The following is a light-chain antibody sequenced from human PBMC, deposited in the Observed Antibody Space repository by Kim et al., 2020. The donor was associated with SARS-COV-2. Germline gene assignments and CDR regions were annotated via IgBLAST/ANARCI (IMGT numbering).Light chain of an antibody. CDR1: QSISTN. Sequence: VSPGERATLSCRASQSISTNLAWYQQKPGQAPRLLIYGASTRATDIPARFSGSGSGTEFTLTISSLQSEDFAVYYCQQYDNWPPLTFGQGTKLEI. V-gene: IGKV3-15*01. J-gene: IGKJ2*01. CDR2: GAS. CDR3: QQYDNWPPLT.